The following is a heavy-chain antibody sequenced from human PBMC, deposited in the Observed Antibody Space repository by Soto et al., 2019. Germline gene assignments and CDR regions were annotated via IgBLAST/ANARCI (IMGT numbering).Heavy chain of an antibody. Sequence: QVQLQESGPGLVKPSETLSLICTVSGGSISSHYWSWIRQPPGKGLEWIGYIYYSGSTNYNPSLKSRVTISVDTSKNQFSLKLSSVTAADTALYYCARWGLAYCGGDCSRVYYGMDVWGQGTTVTVSS. CDR2: IYYSGST. CDR3: ARWGLAYCGGDCSRVYYGMDV. CDR1: GGSISSHY. D-gene: IGHD2-21*02. V-gene: IGHV4-59*11. J-gene: IGHJ6*02.